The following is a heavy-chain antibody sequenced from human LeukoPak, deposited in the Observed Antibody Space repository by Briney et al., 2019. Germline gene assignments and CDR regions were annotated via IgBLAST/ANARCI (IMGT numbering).Heavy chain of an antibody. J-gene: IGHJ4*02. D-gene: IGHD3-10*01. CDR1: GGSISSSSYY. Sequence: PSETLSLTCTVSGGSISSSSYYWGWIRQPPGKGLEWIGSIYHSGSTYYNPSLKSRVTISVDTSKNQFSLKLSSVTAADTAVYYCARAPMLLWFGDQPYFDYWGQGTLVTVSS. CDR2: IYHSGST. V-gene: IGHV4-39*07. CDR3: ARAPMLLWFGDQPYFDY.